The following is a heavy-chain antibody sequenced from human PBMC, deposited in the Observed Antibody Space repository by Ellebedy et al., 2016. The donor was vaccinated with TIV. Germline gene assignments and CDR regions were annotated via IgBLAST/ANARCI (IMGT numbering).Heavy chain of an antibody. CDR3: ARDKDT. CDR1: GFSFSGYY. Sequence: GESLKISXAASGFSFSGYYMSWIRQAPGKGLEWVSYISSLGTTIYYTDSVKGRFTVSRDNAKNSLYLQMNSLGADDTAVYYCARDKDTWGQGTLVTVSP. V-gene: IGHV3-11*01. CDR2: ISSLGTTI. D-gene: IGHD5-18*01. J-gene: IGHJ4*02.